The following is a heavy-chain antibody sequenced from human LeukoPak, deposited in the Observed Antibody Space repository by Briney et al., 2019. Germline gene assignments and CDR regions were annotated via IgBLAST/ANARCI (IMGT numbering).Heavy chain of an antibody. J-gene: IGHJ3*02. CDR3: ARRLAPSRNDAFDI. CDR2: IYYSGST. D-gene: IGHD3-3*02. V-gene: IGHV4-39*01. CDR1: GGSINSSSYY. Sequence: SETLSLTCTVSGGSINSSSYYWGWIRQPPGKGLEWIGTIYYSGSTYYNPSLKSRVTISVDTSKNQFSLKLSSVTASDTAVYYRARRLAPSRNDAFDIWGQGTMVTVSS.